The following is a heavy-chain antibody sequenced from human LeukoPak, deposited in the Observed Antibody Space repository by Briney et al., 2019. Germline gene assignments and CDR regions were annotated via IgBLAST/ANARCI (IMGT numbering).Heavy chain of an antibody. CDR1: GYSFSSYW. CDR3: ARRMVVAATPFDY. D-gene: IGHD2-15*01. Sequence: GESLKISCKGSGYSFSSYWIGWVRQMPGKGLEWMGIINPGDSYIRYGPSFQGQITISVDKSIKTAYLQWGSLKASDTAMYYCARRMVVAATPFDYWGQGTLVTVSS. CDR2: INPGDSYI. J-gene: IGHJ4*02. V-gene: IGHV5-51*01.